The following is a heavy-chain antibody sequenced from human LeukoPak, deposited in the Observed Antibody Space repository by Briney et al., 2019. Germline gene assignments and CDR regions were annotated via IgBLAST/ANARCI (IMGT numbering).Heavy chain of an antibody. V-gene: IGHV5-51*01. Sequence: GESLQISCKGSGYSFTTYWIGWVRQMPGKGLEWMGLIYPGDSDTRYSPSIQGQVTISVDKSINTAYLQWSSLKASDTAVYYCARRGVSGEWFDPWGQGTLVTVSS. D-gene: IGHD6-13*01. CDR2: IYPGDSDT. J-gene: IGHJ5*02. CDR3: ARRGVSGEWFDP. CDR1: GYSFTTYW.